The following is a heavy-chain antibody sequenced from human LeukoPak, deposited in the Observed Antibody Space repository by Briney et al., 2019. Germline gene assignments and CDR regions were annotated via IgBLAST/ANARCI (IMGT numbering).Heavy chain of an antibody. Sequence: GGSLRLSCTASGFTFNDFYMTWIRQAPGKGLEGVSYINGSGTTIYYADSVKGRFPVSRDNAKHSLFLQMDSLRLEDTAVYYCARDVSLIRAVHLDYWGQGTLVTVSS. D-gene: IGHD3-10*01. V-gene: IGHV3-11*01. CDR2: INGSGTTI. CDR1: GFTFNDFY. J-gene: IGHJ4*02. CDR3: ARDVSLIRAVHLDY.